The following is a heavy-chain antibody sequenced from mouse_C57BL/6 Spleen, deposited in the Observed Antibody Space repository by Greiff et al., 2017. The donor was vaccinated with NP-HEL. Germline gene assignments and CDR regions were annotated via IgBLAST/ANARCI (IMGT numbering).Heavy chain of an antibody. CDR2: ISSGSSTI. V-gene: IGHV5-17*01. CDR3: ARRLGHDWYFDV. D-gene: IGHD4-1*01. CDR1: GFTFSDYG. Sequence: EVKLMESGGGLVKPGGSLKLSCAASGFTFSDYGMHWVRQAPEKGLEWVAYISSGSSTIYYADTVKGRFTISRDNAKNTLFLQMTSLRSEDTAMYYCARRLGHDWYFDVWGTGTTVTVSS. J-gene: IGHJ1*03.